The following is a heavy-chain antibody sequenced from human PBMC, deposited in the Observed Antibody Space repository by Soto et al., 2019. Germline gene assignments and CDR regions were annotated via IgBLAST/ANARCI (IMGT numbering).Heavy chain of an antibody. J-gene: IGHJ6*02. CDR1: GFTFSSYA. Sequence: GGSLRLSCAASGFTFSSYAMSWVRQAPGKGLEWVSAISGIGGSIYYADSVKGRFTISRDNSKNTFYLQMNSLRAEDTTVYYCAKEGLLEWTNYYYYGMDVWGQGTMVTVSS. CDR2: ISGIGGSI. D-gene: IGHD3-3*01. CDR3: AKEGLLEWTNYYYYGMDV. V-gene: IGHV3-23*01.